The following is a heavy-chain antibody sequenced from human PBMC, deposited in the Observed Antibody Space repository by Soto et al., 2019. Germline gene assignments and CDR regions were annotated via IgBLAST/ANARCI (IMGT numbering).Heavy chain of an antibody. CDR1: GFTFSSYG. Sequence: DVQLLQSAGELVQPGGSLRLSCAASGFTFSSYGMSWVRRAPGKGLEWGSAISGSGGDTYYADSVRGRFTISRDSSKNILYLQMTSLRAEDTAIYYCEKESSNSAALYYYFYGMDVWGQGTTVTVSS. CDR2: ISGSGGDT. CDR3: EKESSNSAALYYYFYGMDV. J-gene: IGHJ6*02. D-gene: IGHD6-6*01. V-gene: IGHV3-23*01.